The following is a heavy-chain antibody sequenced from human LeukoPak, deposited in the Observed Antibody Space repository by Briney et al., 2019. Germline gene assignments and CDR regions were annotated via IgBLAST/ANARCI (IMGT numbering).Heavy chain of an antibody. Sequence: GGSLRLSCTTSGFIFANYAMAWVRQSPGKGLEWVSTISGSGGSTYYADSVKGRFTISRDNSKNMLYLQIKSLGAEDTAIYYCAKLDGSGAGSSRPPIDYWGQGSLVTVSS. J-gene: IGHJ4*02. D-gene: IGHD3-10*01. CDR3: AKLDGSGAGSSRPPIDY. CDR2: ISGSGGST. CDR1: GFIFANYA. V-gene: IGHV3-23*01.